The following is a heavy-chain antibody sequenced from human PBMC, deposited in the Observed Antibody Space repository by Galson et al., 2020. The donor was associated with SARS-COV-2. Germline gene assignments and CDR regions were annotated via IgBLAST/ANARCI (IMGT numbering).Heavy chain of an antibody. CDR1: GFIFSNFG. CDR3: AKGSARWELLDF. J-gene: IGHJ4*02. Sequence: GGSLRLSCTASGFIFSNFGMNWVRQAPGKGLEWVAFLRFDGGASYYADSVTGRFTISRDISKSTLFLQMNSLKTEDTAVYYCAKGSARWELLDFWGQGALVSVSS. V-gene: IGHV3-30*02. D-gene: IGHD3-10*01. CDR2: LRFDGGAS.